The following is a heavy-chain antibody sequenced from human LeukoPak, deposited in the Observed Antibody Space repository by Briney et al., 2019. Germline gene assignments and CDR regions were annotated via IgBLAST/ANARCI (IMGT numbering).Heavy chain of an antibody. CDR2: MSSDGTIT. Sequence: GGSLRLSCVASGFTFNSYWMNWVRHAPGKGLVWVSHMSSDGTITSYADSVKGRFTISRDNAKNTLFLQMNSLRAEDTGVYYCASRGYLNYWGQGTLVTISS. V-gene: IGHV3-74*01. CDR3: ASRGYLNY. CDR1: GFTFNSYW. J-gene: IGHJ4*02.